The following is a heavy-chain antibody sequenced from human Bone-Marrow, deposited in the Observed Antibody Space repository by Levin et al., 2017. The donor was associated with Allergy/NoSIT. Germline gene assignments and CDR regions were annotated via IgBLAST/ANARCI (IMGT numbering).Heavy chain of an antibody. Sequence: SETLSLTCTVSGDSISRFYWSWIRQPPGRGLEWIGNGFYSGTTNYNPSLKSRVTILVDTSKNQFSLTLRSVTAADTAVDYCARATRSSLIYYFDYWGQGTLVTVSS. CDR1: GDSISRFY. CDR2: GFYSGTT. D-gene: IGHD6-13*01. V-gene: IGHV4-59*01. CDR3: ARATRSSLIYYFDY. J-gene: IGHJ4*02.